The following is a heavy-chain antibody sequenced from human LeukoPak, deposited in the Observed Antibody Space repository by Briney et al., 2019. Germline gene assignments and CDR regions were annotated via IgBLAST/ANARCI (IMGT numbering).Heavy chain of an antibody. D-gene: IGHD2-2*01. V-gene: IGHV1-18*01. CDR3: ARVGGVPVDGYYYYYYMDV. Sequence: ASVKVSCKASGYTFTSYGISWVRQAPGQGLEWMGWISAYSGNTNYAQKFQGRVTMTTDTSASTAYMELRSLRSEDTAVYYCARVGGVPVDGYYYYYYMDVWGKGTTVTVSS. CDR2: ISAYSGNT. CDR1: GYTFTSYG. J-gene: IGHJ6*03.